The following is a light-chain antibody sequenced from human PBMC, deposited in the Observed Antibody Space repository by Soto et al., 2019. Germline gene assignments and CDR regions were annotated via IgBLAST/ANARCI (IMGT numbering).Light chain of an antibody. Sequence: DIQMTHPPSSLFASVGDRGTITFQASQDISAFLNWYQQKPGKAPKVLIYDTSKLQTGVPSRFSGSGSGTHFSLTISSLQPEDSATYYCQKYDNLPINFGQGKQRAIK. V-gene: IGKV1-33*01. CDR3: QKYDNLPIN. CDR2: DTS. CDR1: QDISAF. J-gene: IGKJ5*01.